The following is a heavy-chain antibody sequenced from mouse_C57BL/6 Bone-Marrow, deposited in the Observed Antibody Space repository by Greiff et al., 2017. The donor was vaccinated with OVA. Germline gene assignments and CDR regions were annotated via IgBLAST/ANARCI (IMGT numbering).Heavy chain of an antibody. CDR1: GYTFTSYW. CDR2: INPSNGGT. CDR3: ARSDIYDGYYLFAY. V-gene: IGHV1-53*01. D-gene: IGHD2-3*01. J-gene: IGHJ3*01. Sequence: QVQLQQSGTELVKPGASVKLSCKASGYTFTSYWMHWVKQRPGQGLEWIGNINPSNGGTNYNEKFKSKATLTVDKSSSTAYMQLSSLTSEDSAVYYCARSDIYDGYYLFAYWGQGTLVTVSA.